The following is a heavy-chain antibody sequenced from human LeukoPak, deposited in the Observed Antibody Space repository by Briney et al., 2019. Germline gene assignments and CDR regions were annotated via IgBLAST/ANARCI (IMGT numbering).Heavy chain of an antibody. V-gene: IGHV1-18*01. CDR1: GYTFTSYG. CDR2: ISAYNGNT. J-gene: IGHJ4*02. CDR3: ATHSTPDY. Sequence: ASVKVSCKASGYTFTSYGISWVRQAPGQGLEWMGWISAYNGNTNYAQKFQGRVTMTRNTSISTAYMELSSLRSEDTAVYYCATHSTPDYWGQGTLVTVSS. D-gene: IGHD5-18*01.